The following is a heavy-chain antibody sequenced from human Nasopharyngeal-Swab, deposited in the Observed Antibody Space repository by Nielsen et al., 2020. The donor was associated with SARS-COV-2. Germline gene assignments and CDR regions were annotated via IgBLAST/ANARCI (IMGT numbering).Heavy chain of an antibody. D-gene: IGHD5-12*01. Sequence: ASVKVSCKASGYTFTSYYMHWVRQAPGQGLEWMGIINPSGGSTSYAQKFQGRVTMTRDTSTSTVYMELSSLRSEDTAVYYCARPRYGGYEISPPNYWGQGTLVTVSP. J-gene: IGHJ4*02. CDR1: GYTFTSYY. CDR3: ARPRYGGYEISPPNY. CDR2: INPSGGST. V-gene: IGHV1-46*01.